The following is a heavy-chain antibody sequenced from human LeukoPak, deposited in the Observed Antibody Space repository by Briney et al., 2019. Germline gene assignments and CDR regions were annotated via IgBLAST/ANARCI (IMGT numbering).Heavy chain of an antibody. V-gene: IGHV3-74*01. D-gene: IGHD4-23*01. J-gene: IGHJ4*02. CDR1: GFSISYYW. Sequence: PGGSLRLSCAAYGFSISYYWMYWVRQTPGKGLVWVSRIKTDGSSPVYVDSVKGRFTISRDNAKNTLYPQMNSLTAEDTAVYYCARVQGLYGDKGDPFDFWGQGTLVTVSS. CDR2: IKTDGSSP. CDR3: ARVQGLYGDKGDPFDF.